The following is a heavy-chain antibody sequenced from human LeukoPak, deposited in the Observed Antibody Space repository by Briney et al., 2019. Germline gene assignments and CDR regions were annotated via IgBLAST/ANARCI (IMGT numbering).Heavy chain of an antibody. J-gene: IGHJ3*02. CDR2: XXXIFGIA. CDR1: GGTFSSYA. CDR3: ARSSDSDDFWSVDAFDI. D-gene: IGHD3-3*01. V-gene: IGHV1-69*17. Sequence: SVKVSCKASGGTFSSYAISWVRQAPGQGLXXXXXXXXIFGIANYAQKFQGRVTITADKSTSTAYMELSSLRSEDTAVYYCARSSDSDDFWSVDAFDIWGQGTMVTVSS.